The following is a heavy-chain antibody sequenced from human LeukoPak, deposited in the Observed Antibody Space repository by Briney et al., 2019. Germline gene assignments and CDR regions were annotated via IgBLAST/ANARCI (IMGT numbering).Heavy chain of an antibody. CDR1: GFTFSDYY. CDR2: ISSSGSTI. D-gene: IGHD3-22*01. V-gene: IGHV3-11*04. J-gene: IGHJ3*02. Sequence: GSLRLSCAASGFTFSDYYMSWIRQAPGKGLEWVSYISSSGSTIYYADSVKGRFTISRDNAKNSLYLQMNSLRAEDTAVYYCAGHYYDSSGYYHDAFDIWGQGTMVTVSS. CDR3: AGHYYDSSGYYHDAFDI.